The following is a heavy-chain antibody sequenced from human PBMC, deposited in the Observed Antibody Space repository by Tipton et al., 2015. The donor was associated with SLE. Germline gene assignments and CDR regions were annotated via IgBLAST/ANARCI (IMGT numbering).Heavy chain of an antibody. V-gene: IGHV4-34*01. CDR1: GGSFSGYY. J-gene: IGHJ3*02. Sequence: LRLSCAVYGGSFSGYYWSWIRQPPGKGLEWIGEINHSGSTNYNPSLKSRVTISVGTSKNQFSLKLSSVTAADTAVYYCARGPGNLGDAFDIWGQGTMVTVSS. CDR2: INHSGST. D-gene: IGHD4-23*01. CDR3: ARGPGNLGDAFDI.